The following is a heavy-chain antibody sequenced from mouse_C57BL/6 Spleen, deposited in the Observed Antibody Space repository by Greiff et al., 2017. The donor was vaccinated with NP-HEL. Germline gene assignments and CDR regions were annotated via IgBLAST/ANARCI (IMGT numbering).Heavy chain of an antibody. CDR3: VYYGSHYYAMDY. CDR1: GYTFTDYY. V-gene: IGHV1-26*01. D-gene: IGHD1-1*01. CDR2: INPNNGGT. Sequence: VQLQQSGPELVKPGASVKISCKASGYTFTDYYMNWVKQSHGKSLEWIGDINPNNGGTSYNQKFKGKATLTVDKSSSTAYLELRSLTSEDSAVYYCVYYGSHYYAMDYWGKGTSVTVSS. J-gene: IGHJ4*01.